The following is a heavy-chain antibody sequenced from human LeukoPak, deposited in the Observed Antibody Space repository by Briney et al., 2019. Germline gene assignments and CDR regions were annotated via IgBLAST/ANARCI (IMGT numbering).Heavy chain of an antibody. CDR1: GGPLRGYY. CDR2: INHSGST. J-gene: IGHJ4*02. CDR3: AKSTGYRLVDI. D-gene: IGHD3-16*02. V-gene: IGHV4-34*01. Sequence: WETLSLTCAVYGGPLRGYYWSWIRQPPGKGREWMGEINHSGSTHYNLSLKSRVTISVDTSKNQFSLELNSVTAADTAVYYCAKSTGYRLVDIWGQGTMVTVSS.